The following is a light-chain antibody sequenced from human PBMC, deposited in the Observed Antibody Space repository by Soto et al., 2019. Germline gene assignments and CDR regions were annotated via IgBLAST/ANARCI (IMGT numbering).Light chain of an antibody. CDR3: QQSSTAPFS. CDR1: QNINTY. V-gene: IGKV1-39*01. CDR2: AAS. J-gene: IGKJ3*01. Sequence: DIQMTQSPSSLSASVGDRVTITCRASQNINTYLNWYQQKPGKAPKLLIFAASSLQSGVPSRFSGGGSRTDFTLTISSLQPEDFATYYCQQSSTAPFSFGPCTKVDSK.